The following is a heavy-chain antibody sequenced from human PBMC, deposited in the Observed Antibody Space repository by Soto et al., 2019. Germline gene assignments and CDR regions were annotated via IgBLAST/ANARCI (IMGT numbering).Heavy chain of an antibody. CDR2: ISGSGATT. CDR3: AKDRPGPTLHDAFDL. J-gene: IGHJ3*01. CDR1: GFTFSSYV. D-gene: IGHD1-1*01. Sequence: EVQLLESGGGLVQPGGSLRLSCAASGFTFSSYVMSWVRQAPGKGLEWVSSISGSGATTYYADSVRGRFTISRDNSKNTLFLQVNSLRADDAAVYYCAKDRPGPTLHDAFDLWGQGPMVTVSS. V-gene: IGHV3-23*01.